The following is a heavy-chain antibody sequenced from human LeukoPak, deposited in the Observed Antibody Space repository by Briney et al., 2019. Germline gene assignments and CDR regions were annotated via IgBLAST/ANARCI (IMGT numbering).Heavy chain of an antibody. CDR2: INPSGGST. CDR3: ATRRGSFGSGSDSLYYFDY. J-gene: IGHJ4*02. D-gene: IGHD3-10*01. CDR1: GYTFTSYY. V-gene: IGHV1-46*01. Sequence: ASVKVSCKASGYTFTSYYMHWVRQAPGQGLEWMGIINPSGGSTSYAQKFQGRVTMTTDTSTTTADMELRSLRSDDTAVYYCATRRGSFGSGSDSLYYFDYWGQGTLVTVSS.